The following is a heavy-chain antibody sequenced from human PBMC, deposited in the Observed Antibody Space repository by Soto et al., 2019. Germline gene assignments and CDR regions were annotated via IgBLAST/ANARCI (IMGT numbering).Heavy chain of an antibody. CDR2: ISWNSGSI. D-gene: IGHD4-17*01. J-gene: IGHJ6*03. CDR3: AKDMTGDGLYMDV. CDR1: GFTFDDYA. V-gene: IGHV3-9*01. Sequence: EVQLVESGGGLVQPGRSLRLSCAASGFTFDDYAMHWVRQAPGKGLEWVSGISWNSGSIGYADSVKGRFTISRDNAKNSLYLQINSLRAEDTALYYCAKDMTGDGLYMDVWGKGTTVTVSS.